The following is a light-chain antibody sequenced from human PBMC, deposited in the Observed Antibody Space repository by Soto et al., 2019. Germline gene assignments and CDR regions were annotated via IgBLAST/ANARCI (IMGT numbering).Light chain of an antibody. J-gene: IGKJ1*01. V-gene: IGKV3-15*01. CDR3: QQNNNWPRT. Sequence: EIVMTQSPATLSVSPGERATLSCRASQRVSSNLAWYQQKPGQAPRLLIYGASTRATGIPARFSGSGSGTEFTLTISSLQSEDFAVYYCQQNNNWPRTFGQGTKV. CDR2: GAS. CDR1: QRVSSN.